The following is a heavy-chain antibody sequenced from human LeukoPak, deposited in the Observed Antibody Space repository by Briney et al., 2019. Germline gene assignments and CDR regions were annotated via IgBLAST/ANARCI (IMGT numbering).Heavy chain of an antibody. V-gene: IGHV4-59*08. D-gene: IGHD2-8*01. CDR1: GGSISSYY. CDR3: ARHGGIVLMVYAIPEYFQH. CDR2: IYYSGST. J-gene: IGHJ1*01. Sequence: SETLSLTCTVSGGSISSYYWSWIRQPPGKGLEWIGYIYYSGSTNYNPSLKSRVTISVDTSKNQFSLKLSSVTAADTAVYYCARHGGIVLMVYAIPEYFQHWGQGTLVTVSS.